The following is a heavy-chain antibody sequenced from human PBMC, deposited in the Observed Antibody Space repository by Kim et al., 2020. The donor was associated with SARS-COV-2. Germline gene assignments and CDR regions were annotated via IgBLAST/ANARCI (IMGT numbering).Heavy chain of an antibody. Sequence: SYANTVEGRFTISRDNSKNTLYLQMNSLRAEDTAVYYCARATLRWYPPDYWGQGTLVTVSS. D-gene: IGHD4-17*01. V-gene: IGHV3-66*01. CDR3: ARATLRWYPPDY. J-gene: IGHJ4*02.